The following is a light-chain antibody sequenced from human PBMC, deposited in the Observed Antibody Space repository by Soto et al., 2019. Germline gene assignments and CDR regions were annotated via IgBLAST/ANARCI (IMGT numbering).Light chain of an antibody. J-gene: IGKJ1*01. Sequence: EIVLTQSPGTLSLSPGDRATISCRASQTVGKNYLAWYQQTPGQAPRLLVDDASRRAAGIPERFSGSGSGTDFTLTISRLEPEDFAVYYCQQCATSPRTFGQGTKVEVK. CDR3: QQCATSPRT. CDR2: DAS. V-gene: IGKV3-20*01. CDR1: QTVGKNY.